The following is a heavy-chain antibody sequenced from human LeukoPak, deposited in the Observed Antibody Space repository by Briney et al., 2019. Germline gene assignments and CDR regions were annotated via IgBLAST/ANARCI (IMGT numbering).Heavy chain of an antibody. CDR2: IRSKSYGATT. J-gene: IGHJ1*01. D-gene: IGHD5-12*01. CDR1: GFIFGDYA. CDR3: TRGWTYSGYDPGFYQY. V-gene: IGHV3-49*03. Sequence: PGQSLRLSCTASGFIFGDYAMSWFRQVPGKGLEWVGLIRSKSYGATTEFAASLEGRFSMSRDDSKRIAHLHMNNLRVDDTGVYYCTRGWTYSGYDPGFYQYWGQGTLVTVSS.